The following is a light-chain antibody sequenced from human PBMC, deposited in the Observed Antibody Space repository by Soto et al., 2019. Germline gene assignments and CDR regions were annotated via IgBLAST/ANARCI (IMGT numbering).Light chain of an antibody. CDR1: QSISSY. Sequence: DIQMTQSPSSLSTSVGDRVTITCRASQSISSYLNWYQQKPGKAPKLLIYAASSLQSGVPSRFSGSGSGTDFTLTISSLQPEDFVTYSCQQSYSIPYTFGQGTKLEIK. V-gene: IGKV1-39*01. J-gene: IGKJ2*01. CDR3: QQSYSIPYT. CDR2: AAS.